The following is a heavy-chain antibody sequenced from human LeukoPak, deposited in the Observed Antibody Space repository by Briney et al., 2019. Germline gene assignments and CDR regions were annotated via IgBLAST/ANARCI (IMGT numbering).Heavy chain of an antibody. CDR2: IKQDGSEK. J-gene: IGHJ4*02. CDR1: GFTFSGYW. V-gene: IGHV3-7*01. D-gene: IGHD5-24*01. CDR3: ARGGYNYDHPLWF. Sequence: GGSLRLSCAASGFTFSGYWVNWVRQAPGKGLEWVANIKQDGSEKYYVDSVKGRFTISRDNAKNSLYLQMNSLRAEDTAVYYCARGGYNYDHPLWFWGQGTLVTVSS.